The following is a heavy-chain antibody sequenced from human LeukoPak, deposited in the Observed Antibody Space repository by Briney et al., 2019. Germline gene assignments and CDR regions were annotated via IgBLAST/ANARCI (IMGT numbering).Heavy chain of an antibody. Sequence: SETLSLTCTVSGGSISSYYWSWIRQPPGKGLEWIGYIYYSGSNNYHPSLKSRVTISVDTSKNQFSLKLSSVTAADTAVYYCARDRRLAAAGRVIDYWGQGTLVTVSS. V-gene: IGHV4-59*01. CDR3: ARDRRLAAAGRVIDY. CDR2: IYYSGSN. D-gene: IGHD6-13*01. J-gene: IGHJ4*02. CDR1: GGSISSYY.